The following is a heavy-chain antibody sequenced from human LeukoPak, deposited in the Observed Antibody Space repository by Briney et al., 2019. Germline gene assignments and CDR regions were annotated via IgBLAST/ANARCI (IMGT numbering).Heavy chain of an antibody. CDR1: GGSMISSSYY. Sequence: SETLSLTCTVSGGSMISSSYYWGWSRQPPGQGLQWIGSIYSSGRTYYNPSLKSRLTISVDMSKKQFSLRLSSVSAADTAVYYCARLWSGERPPDYWGQGTLDTVSS. D-gene: IGHD3-10*01. CDR3: ARLWSGERPPDY. CDR2: IYSSGRT. J-gene: IGHJ4*02. V-gene: IGHV4-39*07.